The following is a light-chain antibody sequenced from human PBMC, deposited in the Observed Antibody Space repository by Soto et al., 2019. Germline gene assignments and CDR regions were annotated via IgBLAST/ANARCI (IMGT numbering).Light chain of an antibody. CDR3: QQYSTFLT. J-gene: IGKJ1*01. CDR1: RRLTRW. CDR2: ETS. Sequence: DIQMSQSPSTLSASVGDRVTITCRASRRLTRWLAWYQQKPGRAPKLLIYETSILQSGVPSRFSGSGSGTDFTLTISGVQPDDLATYYCQQYSTFLTFGQGTRVEVK. V-gene: IGKV1-5*03.